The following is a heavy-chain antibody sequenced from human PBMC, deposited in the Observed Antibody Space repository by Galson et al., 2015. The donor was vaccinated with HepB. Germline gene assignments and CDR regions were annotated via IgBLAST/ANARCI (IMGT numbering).Heavy chain of an antibody. J-gene: IGHJ6*02. CDR3: ARDQGDDYVNYYYYHGMDV. D-gene: IGHD4-17*01. CDR2: IYNHGST. V-gene: IGHV3-66*03. Sequence: SLRLSCAASGFTVTTNYMSWVRQAPGKGLEWVSVIYNHGSTYYADSVKGRFTISRDNSKNTLYLQLNSVRAEDTAVYYCARDQGDDYVNYYYYHGMDVWGQGTMVTVSS. CDR1: GFTVTTNY.